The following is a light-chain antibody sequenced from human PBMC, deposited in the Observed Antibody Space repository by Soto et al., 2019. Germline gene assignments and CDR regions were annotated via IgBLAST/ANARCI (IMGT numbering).Light chain of an antibody. V-gene: IGLV2-14*01. Sequence: QSALTQPASVSGSPGQTVTIYCTGSSSDVGGSYFGSWFQQHPGNAPKLMLYEVSHRPSGVSSRFSSSKSGNAASLTITGLQAEDEADYYCSSYTTDSTLLLFGGGTKLTVL. CDR1: SSDVGGSYF. CDR2: EVS. J-gene: IGLJ2*01. CDR3: SSYTTDSTLLL.